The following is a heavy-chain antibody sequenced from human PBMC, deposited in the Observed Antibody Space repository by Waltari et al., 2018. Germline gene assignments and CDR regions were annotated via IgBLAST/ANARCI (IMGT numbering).Heavy chain of an antibody. J-gene: IGHJ6*02. Sequence: QVQLVQSGAEVKKPGSSVKVSCKASGGTFSSYAISWVRQAPGQGLEWMGGIIPIFGTANYAQKFQGRVTITTDESTSTAYMELSNLRSEDTAVYYCARHIWVPAATLGGMDVWGQGTTVTVSS. D-gene: IGHD2-2*01. V-gene: IGHV1-69*05. CDR2: IIPIFGTA. CDR1: GGTFSSYA. CDR3: ARHIWVPAATLGGMDV.